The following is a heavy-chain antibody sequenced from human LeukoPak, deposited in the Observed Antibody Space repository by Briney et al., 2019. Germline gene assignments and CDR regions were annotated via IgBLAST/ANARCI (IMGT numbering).Heavy chain of an antibody. Sequence: SETLSLTCAISGGSISSSNWWSWVRQPPGKGLEWIVEIYHSGSTTYSPSLKSRVTISVDKSKNQFSRKVTSVTAADTAVYYCARVSSGSYYFDSWGQGTLVTVSS. J-gene: IGHJ4*02. CDR2: IYHSGST. D-gene: IGHD1-26*01. CDR1: GGSISSSNW. CDR3: ARVSSGSYYFDS. V-gene: IGHV4-4*02.